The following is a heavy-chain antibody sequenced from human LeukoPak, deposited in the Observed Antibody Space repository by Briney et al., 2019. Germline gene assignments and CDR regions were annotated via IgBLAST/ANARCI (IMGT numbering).Heavy chain of an antibody. J-gene: IGHJ4*02. CDR3: ARGKRVY. CDR1: GFTFSSYT. CDR2: ISYDGSNK. Sequence: TGGSLRLSCAASGFTFSSYTMHWVRQAPGKGLEWVAVISYDGSNKYYADSVKGRFTISRDNSKNTLYLQMNSLRAEDTAVYYCARGKRVYWGQGTLVTVSS. V-gene: IGHV3-30-3*01.